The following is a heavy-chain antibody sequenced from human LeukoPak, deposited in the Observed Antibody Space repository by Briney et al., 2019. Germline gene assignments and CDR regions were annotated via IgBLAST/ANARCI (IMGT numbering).Heavy chain of an antibody. CDR2: ISYDGSDK. CDR3: AKDRAVRGVLGFDY. J-gene: IGHJ4*02. D-gene: IGHD3-10*01. Sequence: PGGSLRLSCAASGFIFSSYGMHWVRQASGKGLEWVAVISYDGSDKYYADSVKGRFTISRDNSKHTLYLQMNSLRAEDTAVYYCAKDRAVRGVLGFDYWGQGTLVTVSS. V-gene: IGHV3-30*18. CDR1: GFIFSSYG.